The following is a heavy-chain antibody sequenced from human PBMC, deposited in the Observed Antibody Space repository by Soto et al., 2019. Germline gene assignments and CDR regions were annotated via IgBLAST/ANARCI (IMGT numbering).Heavy chain of an antibody. CDR2: IYYSGST. CDR1: GVSVRSFY. CDR3: ARERPDGARLDP. J-gene: IGHJ5*02. D-gene: IGHD6-6*01. V-gene: IGHV4-30-4*01. Sequence: SGTLALTCSVSGVSVRSFYWSWIRQPPGKGLEWIGYIYYSGSTYYNPSLKSRVTISVDTSKNQFSLKLSSVTAADTAVYYCARERPDGARLDPWGQGTLVTVSS.